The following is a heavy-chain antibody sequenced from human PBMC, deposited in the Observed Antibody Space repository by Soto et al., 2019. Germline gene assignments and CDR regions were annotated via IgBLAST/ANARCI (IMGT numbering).Heavy chain of an antibody. CDR2: IIPIFGTA. D-gene: IGHD6-13*01. J-gene: IGHJ4*02. CDR3: ASSLTGYSSSWTHYY. CDR1: GGTFSSYA. V-gene: IGHV1-69*13. Sequence: SVKVSCKASGGTFSSYAISWVRQAPGQGLEWMGGIIPIFGTANYAQKFQGRVTITADESTSTAYMELSSLRSEDTAVYYCASSLTGYSSSWTHYYWGQGTLVTVSS.